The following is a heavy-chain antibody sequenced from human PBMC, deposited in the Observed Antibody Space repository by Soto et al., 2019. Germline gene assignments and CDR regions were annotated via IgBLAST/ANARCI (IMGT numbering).Heavy chain of an antibody. CDR2: ISYDGSNK. J-gene: IGHJ4*02. Sequence: VAVISYDGSNKYYADSVKGRFTISRDNSKNTLYLQMNSLRAEDTAVYYCARAARGDFVGAVDYWGQGTLVTVSS. D-gene: IGHD4-17*01. V-gene: IGHV3-30-3*01. CDR3: ARAARGDFVGAVDY.